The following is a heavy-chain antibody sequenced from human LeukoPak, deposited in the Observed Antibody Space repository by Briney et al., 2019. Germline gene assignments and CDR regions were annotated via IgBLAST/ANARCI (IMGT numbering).Heavy chain of an antibody. D-gene: IGHD3-16*01. CDR3: ARTSYVWGSYTGY. V-gene: IGHV4-59*12. CDR2: IYYSGST. J-gene: IGHJ4*02. CDR1: GGSISSYY. Sequence: PSETLSLTCTVSGGSISSYYWSWIRQPPGKGLEWIGYIYYSGSTNYNPSLKSRVTISVDTSKNQFSLKLSSVTAADTAVYYCARTSYVWGSYTGYWGQGTLVTVSS.